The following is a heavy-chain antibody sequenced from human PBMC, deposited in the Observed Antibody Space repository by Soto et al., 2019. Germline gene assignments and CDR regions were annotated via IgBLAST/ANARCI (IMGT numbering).Heavy chain of an antibody. CDR1: GGSISSSSYY. Sequence: QLQLQESGPGLVKPSETLSLTCTVSGGSISSSSYYWGWIRQPPGKGLEWIGSIYYSGSTYYNPSLKSRVTISVDTSKNQFSLKLSSVTAADTAVYYCATLHLVPAAQYYFDYWGQGTLVTVSS. CDR3: ATLHLVPAAQYYFDY. D-gene: IGHD2-2*01. J-gene: IGHJ4*02. V-gene: IGHV4-39*01. CDR2: IYYSGST.